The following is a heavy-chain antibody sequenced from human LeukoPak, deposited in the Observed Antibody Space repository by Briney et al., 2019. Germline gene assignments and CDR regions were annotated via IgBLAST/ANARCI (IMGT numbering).Heavy chain of an antibody. CDR2: ISSSGSTI. D-gene: IGHD1-26*01. CDR1: GFTFSDYY. Sequence: GGSLRLSCVASGFTFSDYYMSWIRQAPGKGLEWVSYISSSGSTIYYADSVKGRFTISRDNAKNSLYLQMNSLRAEDTAVYYCARAIRYSGSYPYYFDYWGQGTLVTVSS. J-gene: IGHJ4*02. CDR3: ARAIRYSGSYPYYFDY. V-gene: IGHV3-11*04.